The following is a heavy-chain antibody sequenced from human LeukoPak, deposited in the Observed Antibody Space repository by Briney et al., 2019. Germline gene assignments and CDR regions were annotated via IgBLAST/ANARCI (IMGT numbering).Heavy chain of an antibody. CDR2: IHYSEST. D-gene: IGHD1-26*01. CDR3: ARGQGSGSSWAFDY. CDR1: GDSISSYS. Sequence: SETLSLTCSVSGDSISSYSWSWIRQPPGKGLEWMGYIHYSESTTYNPSLKNRVTISADPSKHQLSLSLSSVTAADTAVYYCARGQGSGSSWAFDYWGQGTLVTVSS. J-gene: IGHJ4*02. V-gene: IGHV4-59*01.